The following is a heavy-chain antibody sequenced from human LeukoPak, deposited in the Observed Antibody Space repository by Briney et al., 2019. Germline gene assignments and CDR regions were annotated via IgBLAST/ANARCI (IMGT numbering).Heavy chain of an antibody. Sequence: ASVKVSCKASGYTFNSYGFSWVRQAPGQGLEWLRWISAYKGNTNYAQNLQGRVTMTTDTSTSTAYMELRSLRSDVTAVYYCARDPTGLVGPTDYWGQGTLVTVSS. CDR2: ISAYKGNT. CDR1: GYTFNSYG. V-gene: IGHV1-18*01. D-gene: IGHD1-26*01. CDR3: ARDPTGLVGPTDY. J-gene: IGHJ4*02.